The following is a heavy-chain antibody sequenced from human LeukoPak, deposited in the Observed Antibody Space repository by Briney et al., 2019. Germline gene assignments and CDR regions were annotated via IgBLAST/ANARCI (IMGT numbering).Heavy chain of an antibody. CDR2: IYYSGST. CDR1: GGSISNSSSY. D-gene: IGHD1-26*01. Sequence: PSETLSLTCTVSGGSISNSSSYWGWIRQPPGKGLEWIGSIYYSGSTYYNPSLKSRVTISVDTSKNQFSLKLSSVPAADTAVYYCARHSPVGIFYFDYWGQGTLVTVSS. J-gene: IGHJ4*02. V-gene: IGHV4-39*01. CDR3: ARHSPVGIFYFDY.